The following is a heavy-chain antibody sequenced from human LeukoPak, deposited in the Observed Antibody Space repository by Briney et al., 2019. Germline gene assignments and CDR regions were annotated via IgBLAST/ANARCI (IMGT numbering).Heavy chain of an antibody. V-gene: IGHV1-69*05. D-gene: IGHD5-24*01. J-gene: IGHJ3*02. CDR1: GGTFSSYA. CDR2: IIPIFGTA. Sequence: VASVKVSCKASGGTFSSYAISWVRQAPGQGLEWMGGIIPIFGTANYAQKFQGRVTITRNTSISTAYMELSSLRSEDTAVYYCARMNTRRDGYNYAFDIWGQGTMVTVSS. CDR3: ARMNTRRDGYNYAFDI.